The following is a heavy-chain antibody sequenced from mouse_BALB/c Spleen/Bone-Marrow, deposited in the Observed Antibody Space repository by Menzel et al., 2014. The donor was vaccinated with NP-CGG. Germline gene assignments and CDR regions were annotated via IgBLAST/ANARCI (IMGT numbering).Heavy chain of an antibody. D-gene: IGHD2-4*01. Sequence: DLVKPGAPVKLSCKASGYTFTSYWINWIKQRPGQGLEWIGRFAPGSGNTYYNEMFKGKATLTVDTSSSTAYIQLSSLSSKDSAVYFCARARSTVITTWYFDVWGAGTTVTVSS. CDR1: GYTFTSYW. J-gene: IGHJ1*01. CDR3: ARARSTVITTWYFDV. V-gene: IGHV1S41*01. CDR2: FAPGSGNT.